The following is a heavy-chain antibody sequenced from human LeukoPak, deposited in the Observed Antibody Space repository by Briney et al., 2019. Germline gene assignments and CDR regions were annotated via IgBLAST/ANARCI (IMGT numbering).Heavy chain of an antibody. CDR1: GGTYSSYA. V-gene: IGHV1-69*13. Sequence: ASVKVSCKASGGTYSSYAISWVRQAPGQGLEWVGGIIPIFGTANYAQKFQGRVTITADESTSTAYMELSSLRSEDTAVYYCAREPRGYCSSTSCKEDYWGQGTLVTVSS. CDR2: IIPIFGTA. CDR3: AREPRGYCSSTSCKEDY. D-gene: IGHD2-2*01. J-gene: IGHJ4*02.